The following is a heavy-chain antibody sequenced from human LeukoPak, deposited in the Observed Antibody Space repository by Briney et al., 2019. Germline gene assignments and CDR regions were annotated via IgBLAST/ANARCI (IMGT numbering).Heavy chain of an antibody. Sequence: KPGGSLRPSCAASGFTFSSYSMNWVRQAQGRGLEWVSSISGSSSYIYYADSVKGRFTISRDNAKNSLYLQMNSLRAEDTAVYYCARVPSDYWGQGTLVTVSS. CDR1: GFTFSSYS. V-gene: IGHV3-21*01. CDR3: ARVPSDY. CDR2: ISGSSSYI. J-gene: IGHJ4*02.